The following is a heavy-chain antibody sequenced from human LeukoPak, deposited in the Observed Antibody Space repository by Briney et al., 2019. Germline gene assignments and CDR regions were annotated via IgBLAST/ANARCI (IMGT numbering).Heavy chain of an antibody. V-gene: IGHV3-7*01. CDR3: ARGRGPYGWFDP. CDR1: GFTFRTYW. D-gene: IGHD3-10*01. CDR2: INQDGSEK. Sequence: GGSLRLSCAASGFTFRTYWMHWVRQAPGKGLEWVANINQDGSEKYYVDSVKGRFTISRDNAKNTLYLQMNSLRAEDTAIYYCARGRGPYGWFDPWGQGTLVTVSS. J-gene: IGHJ5*02.